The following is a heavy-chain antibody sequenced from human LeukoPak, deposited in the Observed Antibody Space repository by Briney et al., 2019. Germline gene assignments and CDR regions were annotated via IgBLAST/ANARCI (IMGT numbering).Heavy chain of an antibody. Sequence: NPSETLSLTRTVSGGSISSYYWSWIRQPPGKGLEWIGYIYYSGSTNYNPSLKSRVTISVDTSKNQFSLKLSSVTAADTAVYYCARVGVLRYFDWLAVGAFDIWGQGTMVTVSS. V-gene: IGHV4-59*01. CDR2: IYYSGST. CDR3: ARVGVLRYFDWLAVGAFDI. J-gene: IGHJ3*02. D-gene: IGHD3-9*01. CDR1: GGSISSYY.